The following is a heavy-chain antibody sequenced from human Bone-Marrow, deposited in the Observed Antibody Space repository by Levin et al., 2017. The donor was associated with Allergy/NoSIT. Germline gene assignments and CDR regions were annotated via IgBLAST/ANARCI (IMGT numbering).Heavy chain of an antibody. CDR1: EFTFSDYS. CDR2: ISGSSSSI. V-gene: IGHV3-48*02. D-gene: IGHD2-8*01. J-gene: IGHJ6*02. Sequence: GGSLRLSCAASEFTFSDYSMNWVRQAPGKGLEWVSYISGSSSSIYYADSVKGRFAISRDNAKNSLYLQMNSLRDEDTAVYSCARGVRVHCPNGVCWTRMDGWGQGTTVTVSS. CDR3: ARGVRVHCPNGVCWTRMDG.